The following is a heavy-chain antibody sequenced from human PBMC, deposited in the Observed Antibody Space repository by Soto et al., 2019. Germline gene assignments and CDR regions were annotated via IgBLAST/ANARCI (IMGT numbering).Heavy chain of an antibody. CDR2: IVVGSGNT. J-gene: IGHJ6*02. CDR3: AADLGVTMIVVVPTGMDV. D-gene: IGHD3-22*01. CDR1: GFTLTSSA. Sequence: SVKGSCKASGFTLTSSAVQWVRQARVQRLEWIGWIVVGSGNTNYAQKFQERVTITRDMSTSTAYMELSSLRSEDTAVYYCAADLGVTMIVVVPTGMDVWGQGTTVTVPS. V-gene: IGHV1-58*01.